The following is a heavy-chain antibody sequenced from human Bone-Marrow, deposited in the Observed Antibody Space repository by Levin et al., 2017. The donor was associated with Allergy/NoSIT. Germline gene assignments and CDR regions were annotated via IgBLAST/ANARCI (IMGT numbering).Heavy chain of an antibody. CDR1: GYTFTTHD. D-gene: IGHD1/OR15-1a*01. CDR3: AREKNYNGYTRQAFDV. V-gene: IGHV1-3*01. CDR2: IGGGNGDT. J-gene: IGHJ3*01. Sequence: GESLKISCKTSGYTFTTHDLHWVRQAPGQSLEWMGWIGGGNGDTLSSQKFQDRFTITRDTSASTLYMELNRLTSEDTAVYYCAREKNYNGYTRQAFDVWGQGTMVTVSS.